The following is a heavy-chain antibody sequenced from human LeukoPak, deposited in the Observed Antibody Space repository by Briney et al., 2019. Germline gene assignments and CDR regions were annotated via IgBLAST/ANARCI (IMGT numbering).Heavy chain of an antibody. CDR1: GGSFSGYY. V-gene: IGHV4-34*01. Sequence: PSETLSLTCAVYGGSFSGYYWSWIRQPPGKGLEWIGEINHSGSTNYNPSLKSRVTISVDTSKNQVSLKLTSVTATDTAVYYCARHLFGSGYYPDYWGQGTLVTVSP. J-gene: IGHJ4*02. CDR3: ARHLFGSGYYPDY. D-gene: IGHD3-22*01. CDR2: INHSGST.